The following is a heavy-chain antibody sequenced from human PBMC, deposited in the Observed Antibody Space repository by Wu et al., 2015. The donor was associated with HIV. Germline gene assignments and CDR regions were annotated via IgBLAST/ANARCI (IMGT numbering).Heavy chain of an antibody. D-gene: IGHD5-18*01. CDR2: IIPIFGTA. CDR3: ATEWGGTWIQLVGRLA. J-gene: IGHJ4*02. V-gene: IGHV1-69*05. CDR1: GGTFSSYA. Sequence: QVQLVQSGAEVKKPGSSVKVSCKASGGTFSSYAISWVRQAPGQGLEWMGGIIPIFGTANYAQKFQGRVTITTDESTSTAYMELSSLRSEDTAVYYCATEWGGTWIQLVGRLAWGQGNAGHRLL.